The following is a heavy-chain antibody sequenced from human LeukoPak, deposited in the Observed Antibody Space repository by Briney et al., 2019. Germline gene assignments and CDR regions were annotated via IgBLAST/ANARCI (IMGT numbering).Heavy chain of an antibody. D-gene: IGHD2-2*01. J-gene: IGHJ4*02. CDR1: GYTFTSYG. V-gene: IGHV1-18*01. CDR2: ISAYNGNT. Sequence: GASVKVSCKASGYTFTSYGISWVRQAPGQGLEWMGWISAYNGNTNYAQKLQGRVTMTTDTSTSTAYMKLRSLRSDDTAVYYCARGSGDIVVVPAAIPLDYWGQGTLVTVSS. CDR3: ARGSGDIVVVPAAIPLDY.